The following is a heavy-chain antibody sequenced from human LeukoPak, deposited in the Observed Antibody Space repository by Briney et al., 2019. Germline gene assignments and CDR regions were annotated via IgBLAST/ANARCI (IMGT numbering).Heavy chain of an antibody. V-gene: IGHV3-48*04. D-gene: IGHD3-10*01. CDR1: GFTFSSHS. CDR2: ISSSGSII. CDR3: ARDHWDTMDDS. Sequence: GGSLRLSCAASGFTFSSHSMNWIRQAPGKGLEWVSYISSSGSIIYYADSVKGRFTISRDNAKKSLYLQMNSLRAEDTAVYYCARDHWDTMDDSWGQGTLVTVSS. J-gene: IGHJ4*02.